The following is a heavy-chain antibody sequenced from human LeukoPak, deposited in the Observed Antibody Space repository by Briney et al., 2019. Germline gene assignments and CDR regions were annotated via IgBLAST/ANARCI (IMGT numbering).Heavy chain of an antibody. V-gene: IGHV1-46*01. CDR3: ARDYGDYNAGYYYGMDV. J-gene: IGHJ6*02. Sequence: ASVKVSCKASGYTFTSYYMHWVRQAPGQGLEWMGIINPSGGSTNYAQKLQGRVTMTTDTSTSTAYMELRSLRSDDTAVYYCARDYGDYNAGYYYGMDVWGQGTTVTVSS. CDR1: GYTFTSYY. CDR2: INPSGGST. D-gene: IGHD4-17*01.